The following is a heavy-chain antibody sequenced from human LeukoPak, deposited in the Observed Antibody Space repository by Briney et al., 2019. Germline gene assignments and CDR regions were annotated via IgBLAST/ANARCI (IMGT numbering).Heavy chain of an antibody. CDR3: ARGNSGSYYGFDY. V-gene: IGHV4-59*01. CDR2: IYYSGST. J-gene: IGHJ4*02. Sequence: SETLSLTCTVSGGSFSSYYWSWIRQPPGKGLEWIAYIYYSGSTNYNPSLKSRVTISVDTSKNQFSLKLSSVTAADTAVYYCARGNSGSYYGFDYWGQGTLVTVSS. D-gene: IGHD1-26*01. CDR1: GGSFSSYY.